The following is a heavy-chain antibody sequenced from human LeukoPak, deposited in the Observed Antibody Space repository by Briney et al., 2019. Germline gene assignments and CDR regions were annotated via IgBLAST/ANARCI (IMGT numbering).Heavy chain of an antibody. CDR1: GFNFIFSSAW. J-gene: IGHJ3*01. D-gene: IGHD3-16*02. CDR3: TKDVPFTFGGAIVE. Sequence: PGGSLRLSCAASGFNFIFSSAWMTWVRQAPGKGLEWVGRIKSKVDGGTTDYAAPVKGRFTLSRDDLKNMVYLQMNSLKTEDTAVYYCTKDVPFTFGGAIVEWGRGTMVTVSS. V-gene: IGHV3-15*01. CDR2: IKSKVDGGTT.